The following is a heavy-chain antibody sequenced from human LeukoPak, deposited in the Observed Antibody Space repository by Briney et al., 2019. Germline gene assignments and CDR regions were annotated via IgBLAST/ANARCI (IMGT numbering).Heavy chain of an antibody. CDR1: GYTFTGYY. D-gene: IGHD4-17*01. Sequence: ASVKVSCKASGYTFTGYYMHWVRQSPGQGLEWMGWMNPNSGGTNYAQKFQGRVTMTRDTSISTAYMELSRLRSDDTAVYYCARDVRYGDYVEEAFDIWGQGTMVTV. V-gene: IGHV1-2*02. J-gene: IGHJ3*02. CDR2: MNPNSGGT. CDR3: ARDVRYGDYVEEAFDI.